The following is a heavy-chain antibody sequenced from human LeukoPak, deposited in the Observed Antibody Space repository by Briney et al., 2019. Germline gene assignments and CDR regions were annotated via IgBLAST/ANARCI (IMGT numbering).Heavy chain of an antibody. CDR2: INPNSGGT. Sequence: ASVKVSCKASGYTFNGYYMHWVRQAPGQGLEWMAWINPNSGGTNQAQKLQGRVTMTTDTSTSTAYMELRSLRSDDTAVYYCARDSKYCSSTSCYEYYYYYYYMDVWGKGTTVTVSS. CDR3: ARDSKYCSSTSCYEYYYYYYYMDV. V-gene: IGHV1-2*02. D-gene: IGHD2-2*01. CDR1: GYTFNGYY. J-gene: IGHJ6*03.